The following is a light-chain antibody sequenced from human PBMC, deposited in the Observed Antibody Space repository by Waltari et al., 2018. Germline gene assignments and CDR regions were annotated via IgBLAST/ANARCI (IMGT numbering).Light chain of an antibody. CDR1: QSVRDNC. J-gene: IGKJ2*01. CDR2: SAS. Sequence: DTVLTQSPGTLSLSPGERATLFCRASQSVRDNCLTWYQQKPGQAPRLIIYSASSRVTDIPDRFSGSGSGTDFTLTINRLEPEDFAVYFCQQCGVSPYTFGQGTNLEI. CDR3: QQCGVSPYT. V-gene: IGKV3-20*01.